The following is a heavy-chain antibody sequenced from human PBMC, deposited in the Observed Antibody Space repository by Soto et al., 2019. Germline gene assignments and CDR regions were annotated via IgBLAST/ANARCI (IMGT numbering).Heavy chain of an antibody. CDR2: ISSSGSTI. V-gene: IGHV3-48*03. CDR3: ASSVRGAFDI. CDR1: GFTFSSYE. J-gene: IGHJ3*02. Sequence: PGGSLRLSCAASGFTFSSYEMNWVRQAPGKGLEWVSYISSSGSTIYYADSVKGRFTISRDNAKNSLYLQMNSLRAEDTAVYYCASSVRGAFDIWGQGTMVTVSS. D-gene: IGHD2-8*01.